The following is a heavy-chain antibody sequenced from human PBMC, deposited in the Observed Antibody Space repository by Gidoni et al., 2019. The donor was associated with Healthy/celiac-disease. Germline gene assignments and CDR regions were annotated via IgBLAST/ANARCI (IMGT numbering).Heavy chain of an antibody. CDR1: GGSFSGYY. Sequence: QVQLQQWGAGLLKPSETLSLTCAVYGGSFSGYYWSWIRQPPGKGLEWIGEINHSGSTNYNPSLKSRVTISVDTFKNQFSLKLSSVTAADTAVYYCARGEAMRYYYYYYGMDVWGQGTTVTVSS. V-gene: IGHV4-34*01. CDR2: INHSGST. J-gene: IGHJ6*02. D-gene: IGHD2-2*01. CDR3: ARGEAMRYYYYYYGMDV.